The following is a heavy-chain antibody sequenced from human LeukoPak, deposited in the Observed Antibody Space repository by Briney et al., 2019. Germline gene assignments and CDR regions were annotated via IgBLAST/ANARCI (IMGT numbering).Heavy chain of an antibody. D-gene: IGHD3-10*01. CDR2: IYDSGST. CDR3: ARHYGP. V-gene: IGHV4-39*01. J-gene: IGHJ5*02. Sequence: WVRQASGKGLEWIGSIYDSGSTYYNPSLKSRVTISVDTSKNQFSLKLNSVTAADTAVYYCARHYGPWGQGTLVTVSS.